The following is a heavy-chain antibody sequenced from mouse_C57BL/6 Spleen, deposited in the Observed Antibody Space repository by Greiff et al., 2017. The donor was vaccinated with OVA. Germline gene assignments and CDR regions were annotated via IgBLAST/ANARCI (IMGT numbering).Heavy chain of an antibody. Sequence: EVKVVESGGDLVKPGGSLKLSCAASGFTFSSYGMSWVRQTPDKRLEWVATISSGGSYTYYPDSVKGRFTISRDNAKNTLDLQMSSLKSEDTAMYYCARRDGYYAMDYWGQGTSVTVSS. J-gene: IGHJ4*01. CDR3: ARRDGYYAMDY. CDR2: ISSGGSYT. D-gene: IGHD2-3*01. CDR1: GFTFSSYG. V-gene: IGHV5-6*02.